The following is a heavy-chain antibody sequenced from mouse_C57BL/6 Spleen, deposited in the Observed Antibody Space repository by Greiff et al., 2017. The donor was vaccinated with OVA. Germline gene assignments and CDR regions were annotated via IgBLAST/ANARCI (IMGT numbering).Heavy chain of an antibody. J-gene: IGHJ1*03. CDR3: ARGPYYSNPDWYFDV. Sequence: VQRVESGAELVKPGASVKMSCKASGYTFTTYPIEWMKQNHGKSLEWIGNFHPYNDDTKYNEKFKGKATLTVEKSSSTVYLELSRLTSDDSAVYYCARGPYYSNPDWYFDVWGTGTTVTVSS. V-gene: IGHV1-47*01. CDR1: GYTFTTYP. D-gene: IGHD2-5*01. CDR2: FHPYNDDT.